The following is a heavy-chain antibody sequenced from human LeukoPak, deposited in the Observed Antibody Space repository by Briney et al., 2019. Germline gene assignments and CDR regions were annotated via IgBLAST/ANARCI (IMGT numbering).Heavy chain of an antibody. CDR1: GFTFSSYV. CDR2: ISGSGAST. Sequence: GGSMRLSCAASGFTFSSYVMSWVRQAPGKGLEWVSSISGSGASTFYADSVEGRLTISRDNSMNTLYLQMNSLRAEDTAVYYCALAGEWPNLDYWGQGTLVTVSS. V-gene: IGHV3-23*01. D-gene: IGHD2-8*01. J-gene: IGHJ4*02. CDR3: ALAGEWPNLDY.